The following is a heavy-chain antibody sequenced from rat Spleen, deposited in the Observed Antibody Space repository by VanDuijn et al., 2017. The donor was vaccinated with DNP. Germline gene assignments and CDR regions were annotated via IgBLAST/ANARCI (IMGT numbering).Heavy chain of an antibody. CDR1: GFTFSDFY. CDR2: ISSDGGHT. CDR3: ARHDYDTSPFNY. V-gene: IGHV5-25*01. J-gene: IGHJ2*01. Sequence: EVQLVESGGGLVQPGESLKLSCTASGFTFSDFYMAWVRQAPTKGLEWVAYISSDGGHTYYGDSVKGRFTIARDNAKSTLYLQMNSLRSEDLATYYCARHDYDTSPFNYWGQGVLVTVSS. D-gene: IGHD1-12*01.